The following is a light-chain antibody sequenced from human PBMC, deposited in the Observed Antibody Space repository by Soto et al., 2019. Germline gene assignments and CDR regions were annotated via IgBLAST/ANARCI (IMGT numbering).Light chain of an antibody. CDR2: AAT. Sequence: DIQMTQSPSSLSASVGDRVTITCRASHPININLVWFQQKPGKAPKSLIYAATNLQSGVPSRFSGGGGGKDFSLTISSLQPEDVATYYCQHYQRYPPSFGGGTKLEIK. CDR1: HPININ. CDR3: QHYQRYPPS. V-gene: IGKV1-16*01. J-gene: IGKJ4*01.